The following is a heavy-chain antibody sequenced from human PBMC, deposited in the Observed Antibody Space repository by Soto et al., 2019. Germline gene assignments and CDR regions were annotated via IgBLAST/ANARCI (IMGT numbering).Heavy chain of an antibody. CDR2: IYYSGST. CDR1: GGSISSSSYY. V-gene: IGHV4-39*01. D-gene: IGHD2-15*01. CDR3: ASLGRTTLHYYYGMDV. Sequence: SETLSLTCTVSGGSISSSSYYWVWIRQPPGKGLEWIGSIYYSGSTYYNPSLKSRVTISVDTSKNQFSLKLSSVTAADTAVYYCASLGRTTLHYYYGMDVWGQGTTVTVSS. J-gene: IGHJ6*02.